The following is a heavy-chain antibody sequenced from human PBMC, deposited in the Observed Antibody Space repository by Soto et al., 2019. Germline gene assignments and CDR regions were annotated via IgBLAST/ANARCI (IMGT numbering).Heavy chain of an antibody. Sequence: EVQLVESGGGLVQPGWSLKLSCAASGYTFSDSAMHWVRQASGKGLEWVGRIRSKANSYATVYAASVKGRFTISRDYSKNTAYLQMNSVKTEDTAVYYCARLWSEREPKCDYWGQGTLVSVSS. J-gene: IGHJ4*02. CDR2: IRSKANSYAT. CDR1: GYTFSDSA. D-gene: IGHD1-26*01. V-gene: IGHV3-73*02. CDR3: ARLWSEREPKCDY.